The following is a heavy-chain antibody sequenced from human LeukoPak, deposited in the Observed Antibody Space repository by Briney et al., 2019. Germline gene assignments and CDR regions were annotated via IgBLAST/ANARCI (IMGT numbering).Heavy chain of an antibody. CDR2: IFSGGGP. D-gene: IGHD2-2*03. Sequence: PSETLSLTCTVSGGSIGTGDYSWNWIRQPPGKGLEWFGSIFSGGGPYSNPSLKSRVTISVDTPKNQFSLRLSSVTAADTAVYYCARDRVEYRSDDSMDIVAVPAASYFDYWGQGTLVTVSS. CDR1: GGSIGTGDYS. V-gene: IGHV4-30-4*01. J-gene: IGHJ4*02. CDR3: ARDRVEYRSDDSMDIVAVPAASYFDY.